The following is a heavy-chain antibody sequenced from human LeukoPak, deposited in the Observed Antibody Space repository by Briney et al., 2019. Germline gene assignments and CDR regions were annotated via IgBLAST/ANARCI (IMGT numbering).Heavy chain of an antibody. D-gene: IGHD6-13*01. V-gene: IGHV3-21*01. J-gene: IGHJ4*02. Sequence: GGSLRLSCAASGFTFSTYNMNWVRQVPGKGLESVSSITSSSTYMFYADPVKGRFTISRDNAQNSLYLQINSLRAEDTAVYYCARDPWGIASSRLFDYWGQGTLVTVSS. CDR1: GFTFSTYN. CDR2: ITSSSTYM. CDR3: ARDPWGIASSRLFDY.